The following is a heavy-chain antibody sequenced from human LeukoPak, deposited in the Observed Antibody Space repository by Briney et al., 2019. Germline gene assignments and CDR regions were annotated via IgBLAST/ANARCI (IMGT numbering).Heavy chain of an antibody. J-gene: IGHJ4*02. Sequence: GRSLRLSCAASGFTFSSYAMHWVSQAPGKGLEWVAVISYDGSNKYYADSVKGRFTISRDNSKNTLYLQMNSLRAEDTAVYYCAKVEGLSGSSSCWGQGTLVTVSS. D-gene: IGHD6-6*01. V-gene: IGHV3-30-3*01. CDR3: AKVEGLSGSSSC. CDR2: ISYDGSNK. CDR1: GFTFSSYA.